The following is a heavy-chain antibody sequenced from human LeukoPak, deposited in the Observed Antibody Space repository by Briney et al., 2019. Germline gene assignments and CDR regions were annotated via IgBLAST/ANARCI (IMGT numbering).Heavy chain of an antibody. CDR3: ARGGSRSPRDAFDI. V-gene: IGHV1-46*01. D-gene: IGHD6-13*01. CDR2: ISPSGAST. Sequence: GASVKVSCNASGYTFTSSYLHWVRQAPGQGLEWMGMISPSGASTTYAQKFQGRVTMTRDTSTSTVYMELSSLRSEDTAVYYCARGGSRSPRDAFDIWGQGTMVTVSS. CDR1: GYTFTSSY. J-gene: IGHJ3*02.